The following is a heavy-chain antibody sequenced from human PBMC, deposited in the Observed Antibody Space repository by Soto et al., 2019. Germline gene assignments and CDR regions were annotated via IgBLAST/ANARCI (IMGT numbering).Heavy chain of an antibody. CDR1: GGSINSYW. J-gene: IGHJ4*01. D-gene: IGHD3-10*01. CDR3: ARDIGSYAYGEGY. Sequence: PSETLSLTCSVSGGSINSYWWSWIRQPAGKGLEWIGRVYSSGTTDYNPSLNSRATLSVETSKNQFSLKLSSVTAADTAVYYCARDIGSYAYGEGYWGHVIQVTVSS. V-gene: IGHV4-4*07. CDR2: VYSSGTT.